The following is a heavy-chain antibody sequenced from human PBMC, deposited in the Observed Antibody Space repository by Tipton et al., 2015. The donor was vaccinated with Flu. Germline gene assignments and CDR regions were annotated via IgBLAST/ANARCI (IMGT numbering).Heavy chain of an antibody. Sequence: SLRLSCTASGFTFRNYAMSWVRQAPGKGLEWVSAIVGSGDNTYYADSVTGRFTISRDNSKSTLFLQINSLRAEDTAVYYCAKDTIRYGGFDSWGQGTLVTVSS. CDR2: IVGSGDNT. CDR1: GFTFRNYA. V-gene: IGHV3-23*01. CDR3: AKDTIRYGGFDS. D-gene: IGHD4-23*01. J-gene: IGHJ4*02.